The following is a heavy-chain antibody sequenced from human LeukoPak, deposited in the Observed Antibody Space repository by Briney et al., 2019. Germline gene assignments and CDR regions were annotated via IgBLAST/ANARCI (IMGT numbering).Heavy chain of an antibody. J-gene: IGHJ3*02. CDR1: GGSFSGYY. D-gene: IGHD3-22*01. V-gene: IGHV4-4*07. Sequence: PSETLSLTCAVYGGSFSGYYWSWIRQPAGKGLEWIGRIYTSGSTNYNPSLKSRVTMSVDTSKNQFSLKLSSVTAADTAVYYCARDPGDYYDSKSAFDIWGQGTMVTVSS. CDR2: IYTSGST. CDR3: ARDPGDYYDSKSAFDI.